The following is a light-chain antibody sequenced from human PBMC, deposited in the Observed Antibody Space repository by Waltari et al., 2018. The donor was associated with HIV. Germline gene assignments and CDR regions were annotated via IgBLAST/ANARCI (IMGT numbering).Light chain of an antibody. Sequence: SSELTQDPAVSVALGQSVRLTRQGDSLRSYHAGWYQQKPGQAPVLVIYGKNTRPSGIPDRFSGSSSGNTASLTITGAQAEDEADYYCNSRDSSGNHLVFGGGTKLTVL. V-gene: IGLV3-19*01. CDR2: GKN. CDR1: SLRSYH. CDR3: NSRDSSGNHLV. J-gene: IGLJ3*02.